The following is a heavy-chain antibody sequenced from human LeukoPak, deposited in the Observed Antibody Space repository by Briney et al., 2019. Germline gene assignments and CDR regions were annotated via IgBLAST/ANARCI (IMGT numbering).Heavy chain of an antibody. V-gene: IGHV3-48*03. CDR3: ARGRSGGNRGPFDY. J-gene: IGHJ4*02. Sequence: PGGSLRLSCAASGFTFSSYEMNWVRQAPGKGLEWVSYISSSGSTIYYADSVKGRFTISRDNAKNSLYLQMNSLRAEDTAVYYCARGRSGGNRGPFDYWGQGTLVTVSS. D-gene: IGHD4-23*01. CDR1: GFTFSSYE. CDR2: ISSSGSTI.